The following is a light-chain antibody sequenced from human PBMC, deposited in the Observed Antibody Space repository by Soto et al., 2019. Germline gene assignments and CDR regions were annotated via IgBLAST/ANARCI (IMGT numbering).Light chain of an antibody. CDR1: QGLVHGDGNTY. J-gene: IGKJ1*01. CDR2: DVS. V-gene: IGKV2-30*02. CDR3: MQGTHWPKT. Sequence: EVVMTQSPLSLPVSLGQPASISCRSSQGLVHGDGNTYLNWFQQRPGQSPRRLIYDVSNRDSGVPDRFSGSGSGTEFTLKISRVEAEDVGVYFCMQGTHWPKTFGQGTKVEIK.